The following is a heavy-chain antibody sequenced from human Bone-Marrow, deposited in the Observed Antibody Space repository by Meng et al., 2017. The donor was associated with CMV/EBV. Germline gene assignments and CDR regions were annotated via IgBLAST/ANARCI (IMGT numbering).Heavy chain of an antibody. Sequence: ETLRLTCAVYGGSISGYYWSWIRQPPGKGLEWIGEINYGGSTKYNPSLKSRLTISVDTSKNQFSLKLSSVTAADTAVYYCARSYPYFDYWGQGTLVTVSS. D-gene: IGHD1-26*01. CDR2: INYGGST. CDR1: GGSISGYY. J-gene: IGHJ4*02. CDR3: ARSYPYFDY. V-gene: IGHV4-34*01.